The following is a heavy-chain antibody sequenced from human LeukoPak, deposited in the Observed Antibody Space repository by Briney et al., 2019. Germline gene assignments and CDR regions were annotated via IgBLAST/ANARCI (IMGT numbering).Heavy chain of an antibody. CDR2: ISSSSTTI. Sequence: GGSLRLSCAASGFTFSDYYMSWIRQAPGKGLEWVSYISSSSTTIYYADSVKGRSTISRDNAENSLYLQVNSLRAEDTAVYFCARDGLGLAATGAFDIWGQGTMVTVSS. CDR1: GFTFSDYY. D-gene: IGHD1-26*01. V-gene: IGHV3-11*04. CDR3: ARDGLGLAATGAFDI. J-gene: IGHJ3*02.